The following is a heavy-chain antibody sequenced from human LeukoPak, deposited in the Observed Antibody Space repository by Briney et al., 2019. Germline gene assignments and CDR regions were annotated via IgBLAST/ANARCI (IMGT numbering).Heavy chain of an antibody. V-gene: IGHV3-21*01. CDR1: GFTSSSYS. D-gene: IGHD5-18*01. CDR3: AKNGYSYGYYCDY. J-gene: IGHJ4*02. CDR2: ISSSSSYI. Sequence: GGSLRLSCAASGFTSSSYSMNWVRQAPGKGLEWVSSISSSSSYIYYADSVKGRFTISRDNAKNSLYLQMNSLRAEDTAVYYCAKNGYSYGYYCDYWGQGTLVTVSS.